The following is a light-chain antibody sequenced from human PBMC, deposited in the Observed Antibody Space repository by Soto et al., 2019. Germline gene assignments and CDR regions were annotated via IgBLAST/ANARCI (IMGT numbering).Light chain of an antibody. CDR1: QSISSY. V-gene: IGKV1-39*01. J-gene: IGKJ4*01. CDR3: QQSYSTLLT. CDR2: AAS. Sequence: DIQMTQSPSSLSASVGDRVTITCRASQSISSYLNWYQQKPGKAPKLLIYAASSLQSGVPPRFSGSGSGTDFTLTISSLQPEDFATYYCQQSYSTLLTFGGRTKVNIK.